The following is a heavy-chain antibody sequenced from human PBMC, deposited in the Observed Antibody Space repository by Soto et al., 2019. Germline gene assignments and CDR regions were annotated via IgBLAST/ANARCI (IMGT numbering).Heavy chain of an antibody. Sequence: EVQLLESGGGLVQPGGSLRLSCAASGFTFSSYAMSWVRQAPGKGLEWVSAISGSGGSTYYADSVKGRFTISRDNSKNTLYLQMNSLRAEDTAVYYCAKDYTIGQGEYGDYVLDAFDIWGQGTMVTVSS. CDR3: AKDYTIGQGEYGDYVLDAFDI. D-gene: IGHD4-17*01. J-gene: IGHJ3*02. CDR1: GFTFSSYA. V-gene: IGHV3-23*01. CDR2: ISGSGGST.